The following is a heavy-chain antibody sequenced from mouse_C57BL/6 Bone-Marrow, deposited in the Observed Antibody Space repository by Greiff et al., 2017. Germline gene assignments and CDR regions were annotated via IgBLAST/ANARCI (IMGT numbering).Heavy chain of an antibody. J-gene: IGHJ3*01. CDR2: IDPSDSYT. D-gene: IGHD2-3*01. CDR3: ARDGYYDWVWFAY. V-gene: IGHV1-69*01. CDR1: GYTFTSYW. Sequence: QVQLKESGAELVMPGASVKLSCKASGYTFTSYWMHWVKQRPGQGLEWIGEIDPSDSYTNYNQKFKGKSTLTVDKSSSTAYMQLSSLTSEDSAVYYCARDGYYDWVWFAYWGQGTLVTVSA.